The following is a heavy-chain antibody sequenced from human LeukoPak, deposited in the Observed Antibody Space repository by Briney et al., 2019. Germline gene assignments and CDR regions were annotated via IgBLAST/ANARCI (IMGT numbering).Heavy chain of an antibody. D-gene: IGHD2-15*01. Sequence: PGGSLTLSCAASGFTFSSYAMSWVRQAPGKGLEWVARIRIKPNSYTTEYAASVKGRFTISRDDSKNSLFLHMSSLKTEDTAVYHCARAGYCSGGRCYVDYWGQGTLVTVSS. V-gene: IGHV3-72*01. CDR2: IRIKPNSYTT. J-gene: IGHJ4*02. CDR3: ARAGYCSGGRCYVDY. CDR1: GFTFSSYA.